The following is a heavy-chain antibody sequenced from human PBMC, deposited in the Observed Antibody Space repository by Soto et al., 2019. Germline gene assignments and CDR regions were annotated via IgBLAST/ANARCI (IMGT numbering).Heavy chain of an antibody. CDR1: GFTFSDHY. J-gene: IGHJ4*02. D-gene: IGHD2-21*02. Sequence: EVQLVESGEGLVQPGGSLRLSCAASGFTFSDHYMDWVRQAPGKGLEWVGRIRKKPNSYTTEYAASVKGRFTISRDDSKNSLYLQMNSLKTEDTAFYYCARVATAYNYDYWGQGTLVTVSS. V-gene: IGHV3-72*01. CDR3: ARVATAYNYDY. CDR2: IRKKPNSYTT.